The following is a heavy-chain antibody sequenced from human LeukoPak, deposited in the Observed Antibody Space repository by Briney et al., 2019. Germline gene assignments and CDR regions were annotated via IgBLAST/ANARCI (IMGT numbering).Heavy chain of an antibody. CDR1: GFTFSDYY. J-gene: IGHJ6*02. CDR2: ISSSGSTI. V-gene: IGHV3-11*01. Sequence: PGESLRLSCAASGFTFSDYYMSWIRQAPGKGLEWVSYISSSGSTIYYADFVEGRFTISRDNAKSSLYLQMNSLRAGETEVYYCARDPAPMDVWGQGTTVTVSS. CDR3: ARDPAPMDV.